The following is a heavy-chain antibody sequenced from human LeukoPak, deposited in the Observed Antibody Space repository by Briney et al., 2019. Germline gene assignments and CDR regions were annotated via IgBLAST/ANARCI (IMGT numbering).Heavy chain of an antibody. D-gene: IGHD6-13*01. Sequence: SETLSLTCTASGGSISSTSSTYYWNWVRQPPGKGLEWIGSIHYSGNTYFNPSLKSRVTISIDTSKNQFSVKLNSVTAADTAVYYCARKGTIAPTGASHFDHWGQGTLVTVSS. CDR3: ARKGTIAPTGASHFDH. CDR2: IHYSGNT. J-gene: IGHJ4*02. V-gene: IGHV4-39*01. CDR1: GGSISSTSSTYY.